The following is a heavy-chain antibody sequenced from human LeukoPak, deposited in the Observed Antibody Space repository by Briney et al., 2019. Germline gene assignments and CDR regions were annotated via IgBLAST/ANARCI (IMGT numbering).Heavy chain of an antibody. CDR3: ASPERPARRLGELSDGMDV. V-gene: IGHV4-59*12. CDR2: IYYSGST. J-gene: IGHJ6*02. CDR1: GGSISSYY. D-gene: IGHD3-16*02. Sequence: SETLSLTCTVSGGSISSYYWSWIRQPPGKGLEWIGYIYYSGSTNYNPSLKSRVTISVDTSKNQFSLKLSSVTAADTAVYYCASPERPARRLGELSDGMDVWGQGTTVTVSS.